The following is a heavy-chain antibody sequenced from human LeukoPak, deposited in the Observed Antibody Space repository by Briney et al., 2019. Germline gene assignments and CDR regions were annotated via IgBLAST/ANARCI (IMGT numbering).Heavy chain of an antibody. CDR2: ISYDGSNK. CDR1: GFTFSAYG. J-gene: IGHJ4*02. V-gene: IGHV3-30*18. D-gene: IGHD3-22*01. CDR3: AKGHYDSSGYWLDY. Sequence: PGGSLRLSCAASGFTFSAYGMHWVRQAPGKGLEWVAVISYDGSNKYYADSVKGRFTISRDNSKNTLYLQMNSLRAEDTAVYYCAKGHYDSSGYWLDYWAQGTLVTVSS.